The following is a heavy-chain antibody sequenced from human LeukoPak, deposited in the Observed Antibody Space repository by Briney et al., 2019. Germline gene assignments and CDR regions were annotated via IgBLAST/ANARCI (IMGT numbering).Heavy chain of an antibody. V-gene: IGHV3-23*01. CDR1: GFTFSSYA. D-gene: IGHD6-19*01. J-gene: IGHJ4*02. CDR3: ARVRVEVSSGWYGGKPGRYYFDY. CDR2: ISGSGGST. Sequence: PGGSLRLSCAASGFTFSSYAMSWVRQAPGKGLEWVSAISGSGGSTYYADSVKGRFTISRDNSKNTLYLQMNSLRAEDTAVYYCARVRVEVSSGWYGGKPGRYYFDYWGQGTLVTVSS.